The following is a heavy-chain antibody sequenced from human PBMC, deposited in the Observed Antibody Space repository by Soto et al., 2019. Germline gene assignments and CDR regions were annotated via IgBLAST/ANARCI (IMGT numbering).Heavy chain of an antibody. CDR1: GFTFSSYD. D-gene: IGHD6-19*01. CDR3: ARGRRSSGWYYYYYGMDV. Sequence: GGSLRLSCAASGFTFSSYDMHWVRQATGKGLEWVSAIGTAGDTYYPGSVKGRFTISRENAKNSLYLQMNSLRAEDTAVYYCARGRRSSGWYYYYYGMDVWGQGTTVTVSS. CDR2: IGTAGDT. J-gene: IGHJ6*02. V-gene: IGHV3-13*01.